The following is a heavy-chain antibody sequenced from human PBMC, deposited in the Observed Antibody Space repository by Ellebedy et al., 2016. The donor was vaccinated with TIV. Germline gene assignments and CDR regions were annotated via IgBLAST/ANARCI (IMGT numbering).Heavy chain of an antibody. J-gene: IGHJ4*02. CDR2: IYYSGST. CDR1: GGSISSSSYY. CDR3: ARRYYDSSGYDFDY. Sequence: SETLSLXCTVSGGSISSSSYYWGWIRQPPGKGLEWIGSIYYSGSTYYNPSLKSRVTISVDTSKNQFSLKLSSVTAADTAVYYCARRYYDSSGYDFDYWGQGTLVTVSS. D-gene: IGHD3-22*01. V-gene: IGHV4-39*07.